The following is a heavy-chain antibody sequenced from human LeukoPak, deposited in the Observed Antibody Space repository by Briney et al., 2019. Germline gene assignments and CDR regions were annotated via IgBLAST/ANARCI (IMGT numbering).Heavy chain of an antibody. D-gene: IGHD6-19*01. J-gene: IGHJ4*02. CDR2: INWSGGST. Sequence: PGGSLRLSCAASGYTFSSYAMSWVRQAPGKGLEWVSGINWSGGSTGYADSVKGRFTISRDNAKNSLYLQMNSLRAEDTALYYCARGSGWYIYWGQGTLVTVSS. CDR3: ARGSGWYIY. V-gene: IGHV3-20*04. CDR1: GYTFSSYA.